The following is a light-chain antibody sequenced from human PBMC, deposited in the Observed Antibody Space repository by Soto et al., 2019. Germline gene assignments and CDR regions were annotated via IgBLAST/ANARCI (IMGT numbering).Light chain of an antibody. CDR3: QQRSNWPIT. CDR1: QSVNSKY. V-gene: IGKV3D-20*02. Sequence: EIVLTQSPGALSLSPGDRATLSCRTSQSVNSKYLAWYQQRPGQAPRLLIYAASSRAAGIPDRFSGSGSGTDFTLTISSLEPEDFAVYYCQQRSNWPITFGQGTRLEIK. J-gene: IGKJ5*01. CDR2: AAS.